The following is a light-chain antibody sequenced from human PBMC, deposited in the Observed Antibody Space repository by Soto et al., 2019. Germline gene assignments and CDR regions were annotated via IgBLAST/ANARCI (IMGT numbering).Light chain of an antibody. Sequence: EIVLAQSPGTLSLSPGERATLSCRASQSVSSNYLAWYQQKPGQAPRLLIYGASSRATGIPERFSGSGSGTDFTLTISRLEPEDFAVYYCQQYGSSPDTFGQGTKLEIK. CDR3: QQYGSSPDT. CDR1: QSVSSNY. J-gene: IGKJ2*01. V-gene: IGKV3-20*01. CDR2: GAS.